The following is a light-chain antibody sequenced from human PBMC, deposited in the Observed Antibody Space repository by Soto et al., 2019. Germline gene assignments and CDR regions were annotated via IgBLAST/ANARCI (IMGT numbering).Light chain of an antibody. CDR2: EAS. Sequence: IQMTQSPNTLSASVGDSVAVTCRASENVDGHLAWYQQKPGKAPKLLIYEASILESGVPSRFSGSGFGTEFTLTIIGLLPEDFVTYYCQHYNNWPSFCQGTKV. CDR1: ENVDGH. J-gene: IGKJ1*01. V-gene: IGKV1-5*03. CDR3: QHYNNWPS.